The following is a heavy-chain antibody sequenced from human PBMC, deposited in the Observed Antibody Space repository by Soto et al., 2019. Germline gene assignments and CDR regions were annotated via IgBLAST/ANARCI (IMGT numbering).Heavy chain of an antibody. D-gene: IGHD2-15*01. CDR1: GFTFSSYG. Sequence: QVQLVESGGGVVQPGRSLRLSCAASGFTFSSYGMHWVRQAPGKGLEWVAVISYDGSNKYYADSVKGRFTISRDNSKNKXXLXMXXLRAEDTAGYYCAKDLASIVVGVAATEGYYYGMDVWGQGTTVTVSS. V-gene: IGHV3-30*18. J-gene: IGHJ6*02. CDR2: ISYDGSNK. CDR3: AKDLASIVVGVAATEGYYYGMDV.